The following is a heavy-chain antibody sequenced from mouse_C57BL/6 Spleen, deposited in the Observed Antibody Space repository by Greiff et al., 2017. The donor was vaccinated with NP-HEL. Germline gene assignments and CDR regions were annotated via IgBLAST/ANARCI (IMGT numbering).Heavy chain of an antibody. V-gene: IGHV1-26*01. J-gene: IGHJ2*01. D-gene: IGHD2-1*01. CDR3: ARPYGNYGYFDY. CDR1: GYTFTDYY. Sequence: EVQLQQSGPELVKPGASVKISCKASGYTFTDYYMNWVKQSHGKSLEWIGDINPNNGGTSYNQKFKGKATLTVDKSSSTAYMELRSLTSEDSAVYYCARPYGNYGYFDYWGQGTTLTVSS. CDR2: INPNNGGT.